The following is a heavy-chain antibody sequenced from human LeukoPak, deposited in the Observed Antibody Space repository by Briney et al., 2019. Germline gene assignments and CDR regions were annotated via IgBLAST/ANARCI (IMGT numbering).Heavy chain of an antibody. Sequence: ASVKISCKASGYTFTDYYMHWVQQAPGKGLEWMGRVDPEDGETIYAEKFQGRVTITADTSTDTAYMELSSLRSEDTAVYYCAREDGGYSYGYLGDYFDYWGQGTLVTVSS. CDR2: VDPEDGET. CDR3: AREDGGYSYGYLGDYFDY. D-gene: IGHD5-18*01. CDR1: GYTFTDYY. J-gene: IGHJ4*02. V-gene: IGHV1-69-2*01.